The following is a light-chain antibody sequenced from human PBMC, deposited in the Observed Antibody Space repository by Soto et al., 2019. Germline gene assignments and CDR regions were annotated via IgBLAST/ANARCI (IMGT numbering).Light chain of an antibody. CDR2: EVS. CDR3: SSYTSRSSWV. J-gene: IGLJ3*02. CDR1: SSDVGGYNY. V-gene: IGLV2-14*01. Sequence: QSALTQPASVSGSPGQSITISCTGTSSDVGGYNYVSWYQQHPGQAPKLMIYEVSNRPSGVSNRFSGSKSGDTASLTISGLRAEDEADYYCSSYTSRSSWVFGGGTKLTVL.